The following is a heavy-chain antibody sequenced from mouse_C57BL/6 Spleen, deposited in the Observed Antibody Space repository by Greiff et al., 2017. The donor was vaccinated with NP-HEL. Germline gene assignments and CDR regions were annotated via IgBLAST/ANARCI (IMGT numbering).Heavy chain of an antibody. D-gene: IGHD2-10*01. CDR2: IHPNSGST. CDR3: ARSSYYGNSHAMDY. CDR1: GYTFTSYW. Sequence: QVQLQQPGAELVKPGASVKLSCKASGYTFTSYWMHWVKQRPGQGLEWIGMIHPNSGSTNYNEKFKSKATLTVDKSSSTAYMQLSSLTSEDSAVYYCARSSYYGNSHAMDYWGQGTSVTVSS. J-gene: IGHJ4*01. V-gene: IGHV1-64*01.